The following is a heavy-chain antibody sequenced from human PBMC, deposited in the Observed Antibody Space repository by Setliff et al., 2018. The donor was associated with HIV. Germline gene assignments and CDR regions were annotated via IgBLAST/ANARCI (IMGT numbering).Heavy chain of an antibody. J-gene: IGHJ1*01. D-gene: IGHD6-13*01. V-gene: IGHV1-69*06. CDR2: IIPIFGTT. Sequence: SVKVSCKASGGTFSSYPISWVRQAPGQGLEWMGGIIPIFGTTHYAQKFQGRLTMTEDTSTDTAYMELSSLRSDDTAMHYCATDPGYSSTWYSESFQHWGQGTVVTVS. CDR1: GGTFSSYP. CDR3: ATDPGYSSTWYSESFQH.